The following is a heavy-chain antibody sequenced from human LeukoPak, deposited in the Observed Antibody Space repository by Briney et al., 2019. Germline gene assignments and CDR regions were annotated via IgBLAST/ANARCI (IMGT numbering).Heavy chain of an antibody. CDR3: ARDLWGYYDSSGYTDDY. J-gene: IGHJ4*02. D-gene: IGHD3-22*01. CDR2: INSDGSST. CDR1: GFTFSSYW. Sequence: GESLRLSCAASGFTFSSYWMHSVRQAPGKGLVWVSCINSDGSSTSYADSVKGRFTIARDNAKYTLYLLMYCVRAEVTCVYYCARDLWGYYDSSGYTDDYWGQGTLVTVSS. V-gene: IGHV3-74*01.